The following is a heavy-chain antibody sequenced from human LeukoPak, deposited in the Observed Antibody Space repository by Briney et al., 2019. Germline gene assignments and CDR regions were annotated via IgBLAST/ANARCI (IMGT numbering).Heavy chain of an antibody. J-gene: IGHJ4*02. D-gene: IGHD1-26*01. V-gene: IGHV3-66*01. CDR3: ARVTWELSFDY. Sequence: GGSLRLSCAASGFTVSSNYMSWVRQAPGKGLEWVSVIYSGGSTYYADSVKGRFTISRDNSKNTLYLQMDSLRAGDTAVYYCARVTWELSFDYWGQGTLVTVSS. CDR1: GFTVSSNY. CDR2: IYSGGST.